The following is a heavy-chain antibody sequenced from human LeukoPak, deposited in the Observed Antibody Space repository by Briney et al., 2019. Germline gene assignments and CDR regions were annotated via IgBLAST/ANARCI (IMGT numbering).Heavy chain of an antibody. CDR3: ARDRSGSDYGMDV. J-gene: IGHJ6*02. CDR1: GFTFSSYS. V-gene: IGHV3-48*01. D-gene: IGHD3-10*01. Sequence: PGGSLRLSCAASGFTFSSYSMNWVRQAPGKGLEWVSYISSSSSTIYYADSVKGRFTISRDNAKNSLYLQMNSLRVEDTAVYYCARDRSGSDYGMDVWGQGTTVTVSS. CDR2: ISSSSSTI.